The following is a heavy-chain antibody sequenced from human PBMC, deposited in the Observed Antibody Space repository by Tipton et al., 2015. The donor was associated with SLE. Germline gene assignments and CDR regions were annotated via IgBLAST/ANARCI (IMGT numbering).Heavy chain of an antibody. D-gene: IGHD1-26*01. J-gene: IGHJ4*02. V-gene: IGHV3-30*18. Sequence: QVQLVQSGAEVKKPGASVTVSCKTSGYTFSGDYIHWVRQAPGQGLEWVAVISYDGSSKYYADSVKGRFTISRDNFKNTLYLQMNSLRADDTALYYCAKDREGYSGSYFDHWGQGTLVTVSS. CDR3: AKDREGYSGSYFDH. CDR2: ISYDGSSK. CDR1: GYTFSGDY.